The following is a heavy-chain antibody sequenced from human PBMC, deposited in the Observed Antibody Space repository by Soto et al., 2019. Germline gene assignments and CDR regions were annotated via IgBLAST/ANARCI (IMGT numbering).Heavy chain of an antibody. CDR2: IYHSGST. CDR1: GGSISSGGYS. V-gene: IGHV4-30-2*01. J-gene: IGHJ5*02. CDR3: ARVPSP. Sequence: QLQLQESGSGLVKPSQTLSLTCAVSGGSISSGGYSWSWMRQPPGKGLEWLGYIYHSGSTYYNPSPKRRATISVDTSKTQFSLTLSSVTAADTAVYYCARVPSPWGHGTLVTVSS.